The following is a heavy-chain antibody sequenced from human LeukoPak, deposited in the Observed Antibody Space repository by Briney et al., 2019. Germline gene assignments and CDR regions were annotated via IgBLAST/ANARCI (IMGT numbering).Heavy chain of an antibody. V-gene: IGHV3-33*08. CDR3: ARDPVGYCTNGVCSYFDY. CDR1: GFTFSSYG. J-gene: IGHJ4*02. Sequence: QTGGSLRLSCAASGFTFSSYGMHWVRQAPGKGLEWVAVIWYDGSNKYYADSVKGRFTISRDNSKNTLYLQMNSLRAEDTAVYYCARDPVGYCTNGVCSYFDYWGQGTLVIVSS. CDR2: IWYDGSNK. D-gene: IGHD2-8*01.